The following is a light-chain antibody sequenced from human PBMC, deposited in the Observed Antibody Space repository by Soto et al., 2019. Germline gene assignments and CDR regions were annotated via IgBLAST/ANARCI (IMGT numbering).Light chain of an antibody. CDR1: SSDIGSSNY. V-gene: IGLV2-14*01. J-gene: IGLJ1*01. CDR3: SSYAFSGVPLYV. Sequence: QSVLTQPASVSGSPGQSITISCTGTSSDIGSSNYVSWYQQHPGKAPKVMIYEVSNRPSGVSNRFSGSKSGNTASLTISGLRAEDEAVYYCSSYAFSGVPLYVFGAGTKLT. CDR2: EVS.